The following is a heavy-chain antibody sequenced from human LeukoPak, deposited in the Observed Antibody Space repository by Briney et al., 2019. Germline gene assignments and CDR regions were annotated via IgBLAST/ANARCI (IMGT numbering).Heavy chain of an antibody. CDR2: IRSDGANK. V-gene: IGHV3-30*02. Sequence: PGGSLRLSFEASGFSSSDYGMHWVRQAPGKGLEWVAFIRSDGANKYYADSVKGRFTISRDNSKNTLYLQMNSLRTEDTAVYYCAKDRSRSWYSFDYWREGTLVTVSS. J-gene: IGHJ4*02. D-gene: IGHD6-13*01. CDR1: GFSSSDYG. CDR3: AKDRSRSWYSFDY.